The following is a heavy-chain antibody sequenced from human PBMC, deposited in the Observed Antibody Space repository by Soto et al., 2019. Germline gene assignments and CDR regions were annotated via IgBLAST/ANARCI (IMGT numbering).Heavy chain of an antibody. CDR1: GFPFSHYA. CDR2: ISGSGDSA. D-gene: IGHD6-19*01. CDR3: GKERRGSGWSVCNF. V-gene: IGHV3-23*01. Sequence: GGSLRLSCTASGFPFSHYAMNWVRQGPGTRLEWVADISGSGDSARYADSVRGRFTISRDNSRDTLYLQMNSQRVDDTAVYYCGKERRGSGWSVCNFWGQGALVTVSS. J-gene: IGHJ4*02.